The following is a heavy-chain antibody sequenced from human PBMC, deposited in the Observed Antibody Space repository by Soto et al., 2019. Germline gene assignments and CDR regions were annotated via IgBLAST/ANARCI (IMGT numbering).Heavy chain of an antibody. CDR1: GGTFSSYT. CDR2: IIPILGIA. V-gene: IGHV1-69*08. CDR3: ARDPTLPTGYSRAG. D-gene: IGHD6-13*01. J-gene: IGHJ4*02. Sequence: QVQLVQSGAEVKKPGSSVKVSCKASGGTFSSYTISWVRQAPGQGLEWMGRIIPILGIANYAQKFQGRVTLTADKSTSTAYKELSSLRSEETAVYYCARDPTLPTGYSRAGWGQGTLVTVSS.